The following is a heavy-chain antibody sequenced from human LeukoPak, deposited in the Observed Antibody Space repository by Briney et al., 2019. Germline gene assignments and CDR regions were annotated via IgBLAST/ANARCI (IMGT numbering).Heavy chain of an antibody. CDR2: IYYSGST. CDR1: GGSISSYY. Sequence: SETLSLTCTVSGGSISSYYWSWIRQPPGKGLEWIGYIYYSGSTNYNPSLKSRVTISVDTSKNQFSLKLSSVTGADTAVYYCARVRGYSYGSDAFDIWGQGTMVTVS. D-gene: IGHD5-18*01. J-gene: IGHJ3*02. CDR3: ARVRGYSYGSDAFDI. V-gene: IGHV4-59*01.